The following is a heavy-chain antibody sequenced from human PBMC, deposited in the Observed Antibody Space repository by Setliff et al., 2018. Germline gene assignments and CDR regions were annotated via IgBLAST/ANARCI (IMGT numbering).Heavy chain of an antibody. CDR1: GGSFSDSY. Sequence: PSETLSLTCAVYGGSFSDSYWSWIRQPPGKGLEWIGEINHSGSTNYNPSLKSRVTISVDTSKNQFSLKLSSVTAADTAVYYCARGVYCSSTSCSPGLNWFDPWGQGTLVTVSS. CDR3: ARGVYCSSTSCSPGLNWFDP. J-gene: IGHJ5*02. D-gene: IGHD2-2*01. V-gene: IGHV4-34*01. CDR2: INHSGST.